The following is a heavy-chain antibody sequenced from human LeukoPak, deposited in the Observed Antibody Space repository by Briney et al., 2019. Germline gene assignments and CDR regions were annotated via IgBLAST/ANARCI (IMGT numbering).Heavy chain of an antibody. CDR1: GYTFSGYY. CDR2: INAGNGNT. CDR3: ARALRGYSYGLFDY. D-gene: IGHD5-18*01. V-gene: IGHV1-3*01. Sequence: ASVKVSCKASGYTFSGYYIHWVRQAPGQGLEWMGWINAGNGNTKYSQKFQGRVTITRDTSASTAYMELSSLRSEDTAVYYCARALRGYSYGLFDYWGQGTMVTVSS. J-gene: IGHJ4*02.